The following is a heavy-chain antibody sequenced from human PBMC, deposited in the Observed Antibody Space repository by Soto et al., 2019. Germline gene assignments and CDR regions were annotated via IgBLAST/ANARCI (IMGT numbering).Heavy chain of an antibody. J-gene: IGHJ4*02. Sequence: QVQLQESGPGLVKPSETLSLTCTVSGGSISSYYWSWIRQPPGKGLEWIGYIYYSGSTNYNPSLKXXVXIXXDTSKNQFSLKLSSVTAADTAVYYCAREVKYYFDYWGQGTLVTVSS. CDR3: AREVKYYFDY. CDR2: IYYSGST. V-gene: IGHV4-59*01. CDR1: GGSISSYY.